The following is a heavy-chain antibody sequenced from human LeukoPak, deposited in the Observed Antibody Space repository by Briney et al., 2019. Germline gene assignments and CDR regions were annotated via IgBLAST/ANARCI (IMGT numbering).Heavy chain of an antibody. V-gene: IGHV1-2*02. D-gene: IGHD3-22*01. J-gene: IGHJ4*02. CDR2: INPNSGGT. CDR1: GFTFTGYY. CDR3: ARSSPIAWLPSDY. Sequence: ASVKVSCKASGFTFTGYYMHWVRQAPGQGLEWMGWINPNSGGTNYAQKLQGRVTMTTDTSTSTAYMELRSLRSDDTAVYYCARSSPIAWLPSDYWGQGTLVTVSS.